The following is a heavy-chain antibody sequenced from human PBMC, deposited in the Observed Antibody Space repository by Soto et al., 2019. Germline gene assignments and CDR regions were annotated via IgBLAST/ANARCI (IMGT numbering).Heavy chain of an antibody. J-gene: IGHJ4*02. V-gene: IGHV3-21*06. CDR3: ARESEDLTSNFDY. CDR2: ISSTTNYI. Sequence: GGSLRLSWAASGVNFTRYSMNWVRQAPGKGLEWVSSISSTTNYIYYGDSMKGRFTISRDNAKNSLYLEMNSLRAEDTAVYYCARESEDLTSNFDYWGQGTLVTVSS. CDR1: GVNFTRYS.